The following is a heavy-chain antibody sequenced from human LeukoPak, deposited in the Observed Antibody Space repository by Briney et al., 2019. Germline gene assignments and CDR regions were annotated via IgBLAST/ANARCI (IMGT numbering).Heavy chain of an antibody. CDR1: GVSISTYF. V-gene: IGHV4-4*07. D-gene: IGHD5-12*01. CDR3: ARARLRGLVASITDYMDV. Sequence: SETLSLTCTVSGVSISTYFWSWIRQPAGKGLEWIGRINTSGSTKYNPSLKSRVTMSIDKTKNQLSLKVTSVTAADTAVYFCARARLRGLVASITDYMDVWGKGTTVTVSS. CDR2: INTSGST. J-gene: IGHJ6*03.